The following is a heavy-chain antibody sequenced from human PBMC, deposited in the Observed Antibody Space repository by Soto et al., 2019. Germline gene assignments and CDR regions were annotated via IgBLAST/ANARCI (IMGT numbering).Heavy chain of an antibody. CDR3: AREPQGIAAALDY. J-gene: IGHJ4*02. CDR2: ISSSGSFI. CDR1: GFTFRTYG. V-gene: IGHV3-21*01. D-gene: IGHD6-13*01. Sequence: PGGSLRLSCAASGFTFRTYGMNWVRRAPGGGLEWVASISSSGSFIYYADSVKGRFTISRGDAEKSLYLQMNSLRAEDTALYYCAREPQGIAAALDYWGQGTLVTVSS.